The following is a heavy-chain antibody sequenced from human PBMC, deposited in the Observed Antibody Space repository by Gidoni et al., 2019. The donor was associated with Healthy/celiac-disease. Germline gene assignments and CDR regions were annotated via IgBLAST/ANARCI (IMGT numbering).Heavy chain of an antibody. Sequence: QVQLQESGPGLVKPSETLSLTCTVSGGSISSYYWSWIRQPPGKGLEWIGYIYYSGSTNYNPSLKSRVTISVDTSKNQFSLKLSSVTAADTAVYYCARGAVGAFYYFDYWGQGTLVTVSS. J-gene: IGHJ4*02. D-gene: IGHD1-26*01. V-gene: IGHV4-59*01. CDR3: ARGAVGAFYYFDY. CDR1: GGSISSYY. CDR2: IYYSGST.